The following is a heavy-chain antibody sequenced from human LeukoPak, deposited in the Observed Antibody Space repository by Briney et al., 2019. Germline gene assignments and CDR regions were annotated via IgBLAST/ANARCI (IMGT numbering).Heavy chain of an antibody. CDR1: GLTFSSYV. D-gene: IGHD4-17*01. CDR2: VSYDGINK. V-gene: IGHV3-30-3*01. Sequence: GGSLRLSCAASGLTFSSYVMHWVRQAPGKGLEWVAVVSYDGINKYYADSVKGRFTISRDNSKNTLYLQMSSLRAEDTAVYYCARVPDYGDFFDYWGQGTLVTVSS. J-gene: IGHJ4*02. CDR3: ARVPDYGDFFDY.